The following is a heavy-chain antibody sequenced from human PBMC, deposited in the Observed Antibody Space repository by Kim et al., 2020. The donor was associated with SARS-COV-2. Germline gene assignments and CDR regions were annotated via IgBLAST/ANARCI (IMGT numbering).Heavy chain of an antibody. CDR2: KNPNSGNK. V-gene: IGHV1-8*01. Sequence: ASVKVSCKASGYTFTSYDINWVRQATGQGLEWMGWKNPNSGNKGYAQKFQGRVTMTRNTSISTAYMEISSLRSEDTAVYYCARGGAGDYGVSYYYGMDVWGQGTTVTVSS. CDR1: GYTFTSYD. D-gene: IGHD4-17*01. CDR3: ARGGAGDYGVSYYYGMDV. J-gene: IGHJ6*02.